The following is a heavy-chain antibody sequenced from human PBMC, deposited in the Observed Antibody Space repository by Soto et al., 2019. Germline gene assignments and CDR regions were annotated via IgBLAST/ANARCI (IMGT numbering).Heavy chain of an antibody. J-gene: IGHJ4*02. CDR3: TSSPSGTSPQIDY. CDR1: GFTFSNAW. CDR2: IKSKTDGGTT. Sequence: EVFLVESGGGLVKPGGSLTLSCAASGFTFSNAWMSWVRQAPGKGLEWIGRIKSKTDGGTTDYGGPVNGRLTISRDDSKNTLYLQMNSLTTEDTAVYYCTSSPSGTSPQIDYWGQGTLVTVSS. D-gene: IGHD5-12*01. V-gene: IGHV3-15*01.